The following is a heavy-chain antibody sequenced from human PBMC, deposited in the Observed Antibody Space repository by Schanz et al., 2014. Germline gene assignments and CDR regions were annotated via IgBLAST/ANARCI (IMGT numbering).Heavy chain of an antibody. V-gene: IGHV3-11*01. Sequence: VQLEESGGGLVTPGGSLRLSCAASGFTFSDYYMSWIRQAPGKGLECISYISSRGTTIYYADSVKGRFTISRDNAENSLYLQMNSLRAEDTAIYYCATSYSSSSYFYVMDVWGQGTTVTVSS. CDR1: GFTFSDYY. J-gene: IGHJ6*02. CDR3: ATSYSSSSYFYVMDV. CDR2: ISSRGTTI. D-gene: IGHD6-6*01.